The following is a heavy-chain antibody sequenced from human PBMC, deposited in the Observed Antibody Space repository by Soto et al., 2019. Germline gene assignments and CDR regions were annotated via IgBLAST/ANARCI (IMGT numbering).Heavy chain of an antibody. V-gene: IGHV3-21*01. D-gene: IGHD5-12*01. Sequence: PGGSLRLSCTASGFTFSSYSMNWVRQAPGKGLEWVSSISSSSSYIYYADSVKGRFTISRDNAKNSLYLQMNSLRADDTAVYYCARVRDLRDGYNPFGYWGQGTLVTVSS. CDR1: GFTFSSYS. CDR3: ARVRDLRDGYNPFGY. CDR2: ISSSSSYI. J-gene: IGHJ4*02.